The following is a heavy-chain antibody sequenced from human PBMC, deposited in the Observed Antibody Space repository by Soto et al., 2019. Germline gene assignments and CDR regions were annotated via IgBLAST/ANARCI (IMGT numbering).Heavy chain of an antibody. J-gene: IGHJ5*02. CDR1: DGYIRGYC. D-gene: IGHD2-15*01. CDR2: INHSGST. CDR3: ARSLVVAAITNWFDP. V-gene: IGHV4-34*01. Sequence: SVPKSVTCTVDDGYIRGYCWSWISKKTGKGLEWIGEINHSGSTNYNPSLKSRVTISVDTSKNQFSLKLSSVTAADTAVYYCARSLVVAAITNWFDPWGQGTLVTVSS.